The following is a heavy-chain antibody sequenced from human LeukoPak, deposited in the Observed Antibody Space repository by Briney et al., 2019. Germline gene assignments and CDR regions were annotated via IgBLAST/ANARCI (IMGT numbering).Heavy chain of an antibody. J-gene: IGHJ5*02. CDR1: GGSFSGYY. CDR2: INHSGST. D-gene: IGHD3-22*01. CDR3: ASSDYYDSSGYLTLNWFDP. Sequence: SETLSLTCAVYGGSFSGYYWSWIRQPPGKGLVWIGEINHSGSTNYNPSLKSRVTISVDTSKNQFSLKLSSVTAADTAVYYCASSDYYDSSGYLTLNWFDPWGQGTLVTVSS. V-gene: IGHV4-34*01.